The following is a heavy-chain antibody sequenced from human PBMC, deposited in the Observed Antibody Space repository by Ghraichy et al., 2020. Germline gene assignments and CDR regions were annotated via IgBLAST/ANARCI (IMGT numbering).Heavy chain of an antibody. CDR2: ISYSGNT. CDR3: AGGIVSGTYFDY. Sequence: SETLSLTCTVSGGSISSSSYFWGWIRQPPGKGLEWIGGISYSGNTYYNPSLKSRVTISVDTSNNQFSLKLSSVTAADAAMYYCAGGIVSGTYFDYWGQGTLVTVSS. D-gene: IGHD2-21*01. CDR1: GGSISSSSYF. J-gene: IGHJ4*02. V-gene: IGHV4-39*01.